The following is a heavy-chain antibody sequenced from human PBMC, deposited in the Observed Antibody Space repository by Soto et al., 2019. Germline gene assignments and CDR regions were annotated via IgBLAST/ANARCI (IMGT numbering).Heavy chain of an antibody. CDR3: ARGVPYITQTDILYYFDS. D-gene: IGHD2-21*01. CDR1: GGPISGGDLY. CDR2: IYYSGTT. V-gene: IGHV4-30-4*01. Sequence: SETVSLTCTVSGGPISGGDLYRRWVRQSPGNGLEWIGYIYYSGTTLYNPSLKSRVTISVDTSKNQFSLKLTSVTAADTAVFYCARGVPYITQTDILYYFDSWGQGIQVTVS. J-gene: IGHJ4*02.